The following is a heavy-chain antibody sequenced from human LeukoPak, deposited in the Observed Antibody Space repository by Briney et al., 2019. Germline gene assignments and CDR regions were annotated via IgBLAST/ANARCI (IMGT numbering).Heavy chain of an antibody. CDR2: INAGNGNT. CDR1: GYTFSNYA. CDR3: ARGRWTSHTVGYFFDH. D-gene: IGHD2-8*02. V-gene: IGHV1-3*03. J-gene: IGHJ4*02. Sequence: GASVKVSCKASGYTFSNYAVLWVRQAPGQRLEWMGWINAGNGNTKYSQDFQGRVSITRDTSASTAYMELGSLRSEDMAVYYCARGRWTSHTVGYFFDHWGQGTLVTASS.